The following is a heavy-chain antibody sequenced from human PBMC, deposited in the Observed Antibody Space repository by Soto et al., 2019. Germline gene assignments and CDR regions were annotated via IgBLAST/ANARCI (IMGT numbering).Heavy chain of an antibody. V-gene: IGHV1-69*12. CDR2: IIPIFGTA. J-gene: IGHJ4*02. CDR1: GGTFSSYA. D-gene: IGHD1-26*01. Sequence: QVQLVQSGAEVKKPGSSVKVSCKASGGTFSSYAISWVRQAPGQGLEWMGGIIPIFGTANYAQKFQGRVTITADESTRTAYMELSSLRSEDTAVYYCASSGELVGAATQFDYWGQGTLVTVSS. CDR3: ASSGELVGAATQFDY.